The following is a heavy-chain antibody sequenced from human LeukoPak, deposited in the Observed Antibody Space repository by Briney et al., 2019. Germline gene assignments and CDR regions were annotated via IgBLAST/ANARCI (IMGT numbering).Heavy chain of an antibody. CDR3: ARVSYWFDP. CDR1: GDSISGFH. CDR2: IYYSGST. D-gene: IGHD6-6*01. J-gene: IGHJ5*02. V-gene: IGHV4-59*01. Sequence: SETLSLTCTVSGDSISGFHWSWIRQPPGKGLEWIGYIYYSGSTNYNPSLKSRVTISVDTSKNQFSLKLSSVTAADTAVYYCARVSYWFDPWGQGTLVTVSS.